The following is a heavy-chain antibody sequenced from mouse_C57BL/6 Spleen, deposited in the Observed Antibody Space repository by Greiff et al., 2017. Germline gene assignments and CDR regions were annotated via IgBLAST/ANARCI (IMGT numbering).Heavy chain of an antibody. CDR2: IDPSDSYT. CDR3: ARSIYDGYYVDY. D-gene: IGHD2-3*01. V-gene: IGHV1-69*01. J-gene: IGHJ2*01. CDR1: GYTFTSYW. Sequence: VKLQQPGAELVMPGASVKLSCKASGYTFTSYWMHWVKQRPGQGLEWIGEIDPSDSYTNYNQKFKGKSTLTVDKSSSTAYMQLSSLTSEDSAVYYCARSIYDGYYVDYWGQGTTLTVSS.